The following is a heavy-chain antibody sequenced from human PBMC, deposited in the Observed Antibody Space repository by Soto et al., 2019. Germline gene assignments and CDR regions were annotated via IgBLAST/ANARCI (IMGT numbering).Heavy chain of an antibody. Sequence: PSDTLSLTCTVSGGSISSSIYYGGWIRRPPGKGLEWIGSIFYSGSTYYNPSLKSRVTISVDTSKNQFSLKLSSVTAADTAVYYCARDTYYYDSSGYYYVAPRAFDIWGQGTMVT. D-gene: IGHD3-22*01. J-gene: IGHJ3*02. CDR1: GGSISSSIYY. CDR2: IFYSGST. V-gene: IGHV4-39*07. CDR3: ARDTYYYDSSGYYYVAPRAFDI.